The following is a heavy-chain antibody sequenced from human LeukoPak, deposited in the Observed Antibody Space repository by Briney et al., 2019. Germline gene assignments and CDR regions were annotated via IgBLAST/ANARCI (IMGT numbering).Heavy chain of an antibody. CDR3: AREGLKYYFDY. J-gene: IGHJ4*02. CDR1: GFTFSSYS. V-gene: IGHV3-48*01. D-gene: IGHD3/OR15-3a*01. CDR2: ISSSSSPI. Sequence: GGSLRLSCAASGFTFSSYSMNWVRQAPGKGLEWVSYISSSSSPIYYADSVKGRFTISRDNAKNSLFLQMNSLRAEDTAVYYCAREGLKYYFDYWGQGTLVTVSS.